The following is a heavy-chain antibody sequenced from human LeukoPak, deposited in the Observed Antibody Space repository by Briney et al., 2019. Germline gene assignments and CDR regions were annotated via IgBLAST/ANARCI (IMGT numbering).Heavy chain of an antibody. J-gene: IGHJ4*02. D-gene: IGHD3-10*01. V-gene: IGHV3-15*01. CDR2: IKSKTDGGTV. CDR1: GFTFSNVW. Sequence: PGGSLRLSCAGSGFTFSNVWMSWVRQAPGKGLEWVGRIKSKTDGGTVDYAAPVKGRFTISRDDLKNTLYLEMNSLKTEDTAVYYCTKDHGSGSYYFDYWGQGTLVTVSS. CDR3: TKDHGSGSYYFDY.